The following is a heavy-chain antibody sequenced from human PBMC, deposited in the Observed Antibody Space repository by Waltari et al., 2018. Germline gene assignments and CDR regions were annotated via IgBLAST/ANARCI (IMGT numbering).Heavy chain of an antibody. CDR1: GGSISSYY. Sequence: QVQLQESGPGLVKPSETLSLTCTVSGGSISSYYWSWIRQPPGKGLEWIGYLHYSGSPNYNPSLKSRVTISVDTSKNQFSLKLSSVTAADTAVYYCARALTGDAFDIWGQGTMVTVSS. CDR2: LHYSGSP. V-gene: IGHV4-59*01. J-gene: IGHJ3*02. CDR3: ARALTGDAFDI.